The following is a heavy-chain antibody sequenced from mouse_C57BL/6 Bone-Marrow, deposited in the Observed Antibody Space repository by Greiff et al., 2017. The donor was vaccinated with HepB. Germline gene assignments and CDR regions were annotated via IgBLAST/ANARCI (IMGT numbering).Heavy chain of an antibody. Sequence: EVKVVESGEGLVKPGGSLKLSCAASGFTFSSYAMSWVRQTPEKRLEWVAYISSGGDYIYYADTVKGRFTISRDNARNTLYLQMSSLKSEDTAMYYCTRETPTYYSNYSYYFDYWGQGTTLTVSS. V-gene: IGHV5-9-1*02. CDR2: ISSGGDYI. CDR3: TRETPTYYSNYSYYFDY. CDR1: GFTFSSYA. J-gene: IGHJ2*01. D-gene: IGHD2-5*01.